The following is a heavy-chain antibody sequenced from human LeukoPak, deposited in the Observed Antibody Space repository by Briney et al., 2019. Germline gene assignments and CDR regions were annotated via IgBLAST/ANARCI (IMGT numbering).Heavy chain of an antibody. CDR2: INPSGGST. V-gene: IGHV1-46*01. CDR3: ARDRPVEPHLVVVTAISLYYFDY. D-gene: IGHD2-21*02. J-gene: IGHJ4*02. CDR1: GYTFTSYY. Sequence: ASVKVSCKASGYTFTSYYMHWVRQAPGQGLEWMGIINPSGGSTSYAQKFQGRVTMTRDTSTSTVYMELSSLRSEDTAVYYCARDRPVEPHLVVVTAISLYYFDYWGQGTLVTVSS.